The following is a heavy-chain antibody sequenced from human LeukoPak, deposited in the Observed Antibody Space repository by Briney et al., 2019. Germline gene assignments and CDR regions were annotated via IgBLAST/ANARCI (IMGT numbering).Heavy chain of an antibody. J-gene: IGHJ6*03. CDR1: GYTFTGYY. V-gene: IGHV1-2*02. CDR2: INPNSGGT. CDR3: ARAQGSGGGSGSYYNYYYYYMDV. D-gene: IGHD3-10*01. Sequence: ASVKVSCKASGYTFTGYYMHWVRQAPGQGLEWMGWINPNSGGTNYAQKFQGRVTMTRDTSISTAYMELSRLRSDDTAVYYCARAQGSGGGSGSYYNYYYYYMDVWGKGTTVTVSS.